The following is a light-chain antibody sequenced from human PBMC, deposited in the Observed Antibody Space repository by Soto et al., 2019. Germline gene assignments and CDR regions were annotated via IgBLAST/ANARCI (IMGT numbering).Light chain of an antibody. J-gene: IGKJ1*01. CDR3: QQYNNWWT. V-gene: IGKV3-15*01. Sequence: DIVMTQPPATLSVSPGERATLSCRASQSVSSNLAWYQQKPGQAPRLLIYGASTRATGIPARFSGSGSGTEFTLTISSLQSEDFAVYYCQQYNNWWTFGQGTKVDIK. CDR2: GAS. CDR1: QSVSSN.